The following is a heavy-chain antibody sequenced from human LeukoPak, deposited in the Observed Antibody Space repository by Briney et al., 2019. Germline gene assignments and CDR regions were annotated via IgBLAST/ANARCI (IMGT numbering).Heavy chain of an antibody. CDR1: GGSFSGYY. J-gene: IGHJ4*02. CDR3: ARGGQLAFDY. Sequence: SETLSLTCAVYGGSFSGYYWSWIRQPPGKGLEWIGEINHSGSTNYNPSLKSRVTISVDTSKNQFSLKLSSVTAADTAVYYCARGGQLAFDYWSQGTLVTVSS. V-gene: IGHV4-34*01. CDR2: INHSGST. D-gene: IGHD6-6*01.